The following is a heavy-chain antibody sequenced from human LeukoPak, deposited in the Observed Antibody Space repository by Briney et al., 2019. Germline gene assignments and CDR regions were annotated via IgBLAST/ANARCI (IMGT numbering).Heavy chain of an antibody. CDR2: INPSGGST. Sequence: ASVKVSCKASGYTFTSYYMHWVRQAPGQGPEWMGIINPSGGSTSYAQKFQGRVTMTRDTSTSTVYMELSSLRSEDTAVYYCARGVIVVVPAANNWFDPWGQGTLVTVSS. V-gene: IGHV1-46*01. J-gene: IGHJ5*02. D-gene: IGHD2-2*01. CDR1: GYTFTSYY. CDR3: ARGVIVVVPAANNWFDP.